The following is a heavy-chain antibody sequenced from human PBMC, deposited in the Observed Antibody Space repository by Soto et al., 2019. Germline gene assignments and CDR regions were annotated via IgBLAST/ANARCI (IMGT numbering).Heavy chain of an antibody. D-gene: IGHD2-2*01. J-gene: IGHJ5*02. CDR3: ARVPDR. CDR1: GGSSRQSSYF. V-gene: IGHV4-39*07. CDR2: VYYSGTP. Sequence: PSETLSLTCAVSGGSSRQSSYFWGWIRQPPGKGLEWIASVYYSGTPYYNPSLKSRVTISVDRSKNQFSLKLSSVTAADTAVYYCARVPDRWGQGTLVTVS.